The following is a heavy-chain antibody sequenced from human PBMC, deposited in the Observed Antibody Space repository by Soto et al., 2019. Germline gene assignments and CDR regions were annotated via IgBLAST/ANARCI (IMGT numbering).Heavy chain of an antibody. J-gene: IGHJ4*02. Sequence: SVKVSCKASGGTFSSYAISWVRQAPGQGLEWMGGIIPIFGTANYEQKFQGRVTITADESTSTAYMELSSLRSEDTAVYYCARTDSSGYYFDYWGQGTLVTVSS. CDR3: ARTDSSGYYFDY. V-gene: IGHV1-69*13. CDR2: IIPIFGTA. CDR1: GGTFSSYA. D-gene: IGHD3-22*01.